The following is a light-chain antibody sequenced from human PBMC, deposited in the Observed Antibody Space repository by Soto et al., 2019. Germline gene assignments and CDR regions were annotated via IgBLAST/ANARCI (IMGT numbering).Light chain of an antibody. J-gene: IGKJ3*01. CDR1: QSISSY. V-gene: IGKV1-39*01. CDR2: AAS. Sequence: DIQMTQSTSSLSASVGGRVTITCRASQSISSYLNWPQQKPGKAPKLLIYAASSLHSGVPSRFSGSGSGTDFTLTISSLQPEDFATYYCQQSNSTRRSTFGPGTKVDIK. CDR3: QQSNSTRRST.